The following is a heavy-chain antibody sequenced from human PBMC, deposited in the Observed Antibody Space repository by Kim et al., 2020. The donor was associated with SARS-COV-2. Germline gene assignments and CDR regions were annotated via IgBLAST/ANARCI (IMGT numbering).Heavy chain of an antibody. D-gene: IGHD3-3*01. CDR2: ISGGGGST. CDR3: AKDVRMTRRTSGGDFFGF. Sequence: GGSLRLSCVGSGFTFTAYAMNWVRRAPGKGLEWVSGISGGGGSTSYADSVKGRFTISRDSSKNTLYLQMNSLRAEDTAVYYCAKDVRMTRRTSGGDFFGFWGRGTMLTVPS. CDR1: GFTFTAYA. V-gene: IGHV3-23*01. J-gene: IGHJ4*02.